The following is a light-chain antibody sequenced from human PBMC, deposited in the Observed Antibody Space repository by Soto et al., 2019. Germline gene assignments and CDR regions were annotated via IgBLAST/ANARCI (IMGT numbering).Light chain of an antibody. Sequence: EIVMTQSPATLSVSPGEGVTLSCRASQSVSSDLAWYQQKPGQSPRLLMYGASTRATDIPARFSGGGSGTEFTLTISCLQSEDVAIYYCQQYHDWPPITFGPGTKVDIK. CDR3: QQYHDWPPIT. CDR1: QSVSSD. CDR2: GAS. J-gene: IGKJ3*01. V-gene: IGKV3-15*01.